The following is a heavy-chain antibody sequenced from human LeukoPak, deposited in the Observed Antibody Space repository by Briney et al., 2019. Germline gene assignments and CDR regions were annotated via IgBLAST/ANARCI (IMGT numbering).Heavy chain of an antibody. CDR1: GFTFGDHA. V-gene: IGHV3-49*04. D-gene: IGHD5-18*01. Sequence: GGSLRLSCTTSGFTFGDHAMGWVRQAPGKGLEWVGFIRSKAYRGTTEYAASVKGRFTISRDDSRGIAYLQMNSLKTEDTGFYYCTGGPIQLWIHNGMDVWGQGTTVTVPS. CDR3: TGGPIQLWIHNGMDV. CDR2: IRSKAYRGTT. J-gene: IGHJ6*02.